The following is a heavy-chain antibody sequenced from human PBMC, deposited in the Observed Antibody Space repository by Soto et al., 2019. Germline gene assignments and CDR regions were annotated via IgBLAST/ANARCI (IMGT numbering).Heavy chain of an antibody. V-gene: IGHV3-23*01. CDR3: AKDLRSMVRGVIKDYYYYYGMEV. CDR1: GFTFSSYA. CDR2: ISGSGGST. D-gene: IGHD3-10*01. Sequence: GGSLRLSCAASGFTFSSYAMSWVRQAPGKGLEWVSAISGSGGSTYYADSVKGRFTISRDNSKNTLYLQMNSLRAEDTAVYYCAKDLRSMVRGVIKDYYYYYGMEVWGQGTTVTVSS. J-gene: IGHJ6*02.